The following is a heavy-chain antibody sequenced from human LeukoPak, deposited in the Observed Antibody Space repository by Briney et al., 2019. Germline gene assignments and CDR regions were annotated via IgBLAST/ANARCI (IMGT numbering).Heavy chain of an antibody. CDR2: IYYSGST. CDR3: ARYSSGWYAYYFDY. CDR1: GGSISSYY. Sequence: PSETLSLTCTVSGGSISSYYWSWLRQPPGKGLEWIGYIYYSGSTNYNPSLKSRVIISVDTSKNQFSLKLSSVTAADTAVYYCARYSSGWYAYYFDYWGQGTLVTVSS. D-gene: IGHD6-19*01. J-gene: IGHJ4*02. V-gene: IGHV4-59*01.